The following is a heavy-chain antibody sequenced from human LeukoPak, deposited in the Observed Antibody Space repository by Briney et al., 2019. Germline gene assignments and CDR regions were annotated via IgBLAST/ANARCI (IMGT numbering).Heavy chain of an antibody. J-gene: IGHJ4*02. CDR3: VRGGYGSIDY. D-gene: IGHD4-17*01. V-gene: IGHV3-74*01. CDR1: GFAFSSLW. CDR2: INSDGSST. Sequence: GGSLRPSCEASGFAFSSLWMHWVRQAPGKGLVWVSYINSDGSSTNYADSVKGRFTISRDNAKNMLYLQMNSLRAEDTAVYYCVRGGYGSIDYWGQGTLVTVSS.